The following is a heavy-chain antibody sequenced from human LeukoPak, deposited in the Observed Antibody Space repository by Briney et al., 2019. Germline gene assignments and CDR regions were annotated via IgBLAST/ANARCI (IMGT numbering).Heavy chain of an antibody. Sequence: ASVKVSCKASGYTFTSYGISWVRQAPGQGLVWMGWISAYAQKFQGRVTMTTDTSTSTAYMELRSLRSDDTAVYYCARTPYGWLSYWYFDLWGRGTLVTVSS. CDR1: GYTFTSYG. D-gene: IGHD5-12*01. V-gene: IGHV1-18*01. CDR2: ISAY. J-gene: IGHJ2*01. CDR3: ARTPYGWLSYWYFDL.